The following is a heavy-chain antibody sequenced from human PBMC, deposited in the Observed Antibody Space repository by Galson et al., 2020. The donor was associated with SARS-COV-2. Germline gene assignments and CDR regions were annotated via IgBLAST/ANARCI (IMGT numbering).Heavy chain of an antibody. CDR3: AKVGWDMLTGYCYFDS. V-gene: IGHV3-23*01. CDR2: INGPGGST. J-gene: IGHJ4*02. CDR1: GFTISSHA. Sequence: GGTLKISCAATGFTISSHAQCLGRQDPRKGRGWVSHINGPGGSTYHADSVKGRFTISRVKSMNTVYLQMNSLRAEDTAIYYCAKVGWDMLTGYCYFDSWGQGTLVTVSS. D-gene: IGHD3-9*01.